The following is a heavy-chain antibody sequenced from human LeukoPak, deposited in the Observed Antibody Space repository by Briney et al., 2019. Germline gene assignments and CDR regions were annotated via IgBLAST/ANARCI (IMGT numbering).Heavy chain of an antibody. CDR2: IWYDGSNK. V-gene: IGHV3-33*01. J-gene: IGHJ4*02. CDR1: GFTFSDYG. CDR3: VRELPPVVQYYFNF. D-gene: IGHD3-22*01. Sequence: GGSLRLSCAASGFTFSDYGMHWVRQAPGKGLEWVAVIWYDGSNKYYADSVKGRFTISRDNSRNTLYLQMNSLIAEDTAVYYCVRELPPVVQYYFNFWGPGTLVTVSS.